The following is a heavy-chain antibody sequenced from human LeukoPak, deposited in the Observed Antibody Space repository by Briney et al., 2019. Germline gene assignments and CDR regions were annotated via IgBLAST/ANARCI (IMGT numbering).Heavy chain of an antibody. Sequence: GGSLRLSCAASGFTVSSNYMSWVRQAPGKGLEWVSVIYSGGSTYYADSVKGRFTISRDNSKNTLYLQMNSLRAEDTAVYYCARESSSWYYDYWGQGTLITVSS. CDR1: GFTVSSNY. D-gene: IGHD6-13*01. CDR3: ARESSSWYYDY. CDR2: IYSGGST. J-gene: IGHJ4*02. V-gene: IGHV3-53*01.